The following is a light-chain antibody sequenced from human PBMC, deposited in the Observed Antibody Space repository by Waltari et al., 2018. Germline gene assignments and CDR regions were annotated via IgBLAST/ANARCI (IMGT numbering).Light chain of an antibody. Sequence: QSALTQPRSVSGSPGQSVTISCTGTSSDVGGYDFVSWYQQHPGKDPKLMIYDVSKRPSVCPRLSAGSKAGDASSLTFCVLQADDDAYYYCCSTAGSHPVVFGGGTKLTVL. CDR1: SSDVGGYDF. CDR3: CSTAGSHPVV. J-gene: IGLJ3*02. CDR2: DVS. V-gene: IGLV2-11*01.